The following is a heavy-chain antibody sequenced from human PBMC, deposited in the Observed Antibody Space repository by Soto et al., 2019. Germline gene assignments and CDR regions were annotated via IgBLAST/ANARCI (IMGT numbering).Heavy chain of an antibody. V-gene: IGHV3-33*01. J-gene: IGHJ6*02. CDR3: AREGVVPAAIGGYYYYYYGMDV. Sequence: PGGSLRLSCAASGFTFSSYGMHWVRQAPCKWLEWVSVIWYDGSNKYYADSVKGRFTISRDNSKNTLYLQMNSLRAEDTAVYYCAREGVVPAAIGGYYYYYYGMDVWGQGTTVTVSS. CDR1: GFTFSSYG. D-gene: IGHD2-2*02. CDR2: IWYDGSNK.